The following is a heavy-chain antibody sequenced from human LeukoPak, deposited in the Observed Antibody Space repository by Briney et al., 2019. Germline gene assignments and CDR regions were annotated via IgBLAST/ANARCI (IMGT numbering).Heavy chain of an antibody. Sequence: AASVKVSCKASGYTFTGYYMHWVRQDPGQGLEWMGWINPNSGGTNYAQKFQGRVTMTRDTSISTAYMELSRLRSDDTAVYYCARVRALTTYSSFRPGYFDYWGQGTLVTVSS. CDR2: INPNSGGT. CDR1: GYTFTGYY. J-gene: IGHJ4*02. D-gene: IGHD6-6*01. V-gene: IGHV1-2*02. CDR3: ARVRALTTYSSFRPGYFDY.